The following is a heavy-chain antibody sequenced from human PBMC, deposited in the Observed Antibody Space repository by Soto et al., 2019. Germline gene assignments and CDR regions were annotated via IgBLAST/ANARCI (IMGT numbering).Heavy chain of an antibody. J-gene: IGHJ4*02. CDR1: GFTFSSYT. CDR3: ARDGSGAAANPYFDY. Sequence: GGSLRLSCAASGFTFSSYTMHWVRQAPGKGLEWVSSISTSSTYRYIADSVTGRFTTSRDNAQNSLYLQMTSLRAEDTAVYYCARDGSGAAANPYFDYWGQGTLVTV. D-gene: IGHD2-2*01. CDR2: ISTSSTYR. V-gene: IGHV3-21*04.